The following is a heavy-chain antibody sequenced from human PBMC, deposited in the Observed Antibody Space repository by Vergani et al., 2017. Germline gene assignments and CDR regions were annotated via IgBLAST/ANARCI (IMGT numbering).Heavy chain of an antibody. J-gene: IGHJ4*02. V-gene: IGHV3-48*01. CDR2: VSSSSSTT. CDR1: GFTFSSYS. Sequence: EVQLVESGGGLVQPGGSLRLSCAASGFTFSSYSMNWVRQAPGKGLEWVSYVSSSSSTTYYADSVKGRFTISRDNAKNALYLQMNSLKAEDTAVYYCAKDSPLAHYYSKSCHQPGDYWGQGTLVTVSS. D-gene: IGHD3-10*01. CDR3: AKDSPLAHYYSKSCHQPGDY.